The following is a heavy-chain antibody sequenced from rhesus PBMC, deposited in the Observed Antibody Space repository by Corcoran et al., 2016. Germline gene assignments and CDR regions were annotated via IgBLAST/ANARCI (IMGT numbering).Heavy chain of an antibody. J-gene: IGHJ4*01. CDR3: ARDREERESSSGWPEY. CDR1: GASISSYW. Sequence: QVQLQESGPGLVKPSETLSLTCAVSGASISSYWWSWIRQPPGEGLEWIGKNNGNSRRHNYNPNQQSRIASSKATAKNQFSLKVSSVTAAETAIDYCARDREERESSSGWPEYWGQGVLVTVSS. CDR2: NNGNSRRH. V-gene: IGHV4-80*01. D-gene: IGHD6-31*01.